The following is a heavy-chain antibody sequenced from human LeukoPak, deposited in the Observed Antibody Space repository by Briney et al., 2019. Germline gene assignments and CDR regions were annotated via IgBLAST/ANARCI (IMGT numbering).Heavy chain of an antibody. CDR2: IYHSGST. J-gene: IGHJ4*02. D-gene: IGHD3-22*01. CDR3: ARDRAHYYDSSGYYYPVD. Sequence: SETLSLTCAVSGGSISSSNRWSWVRQPPGKGLEWIGEIYHSGSTNYNPSLKSRVTISVDKSKNQFSLKLSSVTAADTAVYYCARDRAHYYDSSGYYYPVDWGQGTLVTVSS. V-gene: IGHV4-4*02. CDR1: GGSISSSNR.